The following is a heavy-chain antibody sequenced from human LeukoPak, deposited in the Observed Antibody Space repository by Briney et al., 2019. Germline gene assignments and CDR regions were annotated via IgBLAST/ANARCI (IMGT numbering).Heavy chain of an antibody. D-gene: IGHD2-8*01. CDR3: ARAGSCTNGVCYNPFDY. Sequence: GGSLRLSCAASGFIFSDYYMSCIRQAPGKGLEWVSYISSSGSTTYYADSVKGRFTISRDNAKNSLYLRMNSLRAEDTAVYYCARAGSCTNGVCYNPFDYWGQGTLVTVSS. CDR1: GFIFSDYY. CDR2: ISSSGSTT. J-gene: IGHJ4*02. V-gene: IGHV3-11*04.